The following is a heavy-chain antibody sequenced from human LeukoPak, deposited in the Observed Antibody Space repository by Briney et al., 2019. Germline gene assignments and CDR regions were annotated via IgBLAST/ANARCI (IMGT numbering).Heavy chain of an antibody. D-gene: IGHD3-3*01. Sequence: GGSLRLSCAASGFTFSSYSMNWVRQAPGKGLEWVSSISSSSSYIYYADSVKGRFTISRDNAKNSLYLQMNSLRAEDTAVYYCAKRGYYDFWSGYYTPLFDYWGQGTLVTVSS. CDR1: GFTFSSYS. CDR3: AKRGYYDFWSGYYTPLFDY. J-gene: IGHJ4*02. CDR2: ISSSSSYI. V-gene: IGHV3-21*04.